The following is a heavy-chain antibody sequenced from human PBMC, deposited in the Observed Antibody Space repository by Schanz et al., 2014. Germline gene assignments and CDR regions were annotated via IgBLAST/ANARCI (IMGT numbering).Heavy chain of an antibody. CDR2: ISHDGSKK. D-gene: IGHD6-19*01. V-gene: IGHV3-30*07. J-gene: IGHJ4*02. CDR3: AKDLISGWSGFDY. CDR1: GFTFRSHA. Sequence: QVQLVESGGGVVQPGRSLRLSCAASGFTFRSHAMHWVRQAPGKGLEWGAVISHDGSKKYYADSVKGRFTISRDNSKNTLYLQMNSLRAEDTAVYYCAKDLISGWSGFDYWGQGSLVTVSS.